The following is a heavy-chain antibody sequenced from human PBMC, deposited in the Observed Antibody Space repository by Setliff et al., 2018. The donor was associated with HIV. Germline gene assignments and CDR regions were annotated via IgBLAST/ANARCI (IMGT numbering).Heavy chain of an antibody. Sequence: GESLKISCEGSGYSFTNDWIAWVRQMPGKGLEWMGIIHPGDSDVKYSPSFQAQVTISADKSIKTAYVQWSSLEASDTAMYSCASPVSSSSPYCFHVFIFWVHGTIVTVSS. J-gene: IGHJ3*01. V-gene: IGHV5-51*01. CDR3: ASPVSSSSPYCFHVFIF. D-gene: IGHD6-19*01. CDR1: GYSFTNDW. CDR2: IHPGDSDV.